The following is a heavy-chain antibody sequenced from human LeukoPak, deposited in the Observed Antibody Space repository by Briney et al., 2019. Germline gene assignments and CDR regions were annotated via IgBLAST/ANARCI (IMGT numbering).Heavy chain of an antibody. J-gene: IGHJ4*02. Sequence: GGSLRLSCAVSGFSVSGYWMTWIRQAPGKGLEWVANIKQDGSEKNYVDSVKGRFTISRDNAENSLFLQMNSLRVEDTAVYYCAREWQGGIAAAGTRIEGDYWGQGTLVAVSS. CDR2: IKQDGSEK. CDR1: GFSVSGYW. D-gene: IGHD6-13*01. V-gene: IGHV3-7*01. CDR3: AREWQGGIAAAGTRIEGDY.